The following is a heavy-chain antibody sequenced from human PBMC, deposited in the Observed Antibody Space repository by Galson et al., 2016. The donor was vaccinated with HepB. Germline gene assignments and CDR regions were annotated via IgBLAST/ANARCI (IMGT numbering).Heavy chain of an antibody. CDR1: GDSVSSSSAA. D-gene: IGHD2/OR15-2a*01. J-gene: IGHJ5*02. CDR2: TYYRSKWYN. V-gene: IGHV6-1*01. Sequence: CAISGDSVSSSSAAWTWIRQSPLRGLEWLGRTYYRSKWYNDYAVSVKSRISIHPDTSKNQFSLQLNSVTPEDTAVYYCARVRCSTFRCQNWFDPWGQGTLVPVSS. CDR3: ARVRCSTFRCQNWFDP.